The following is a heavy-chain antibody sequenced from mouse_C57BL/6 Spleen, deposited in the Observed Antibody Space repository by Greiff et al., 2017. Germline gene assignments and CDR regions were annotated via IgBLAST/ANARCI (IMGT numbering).Heavy chain of an antibody. CDR3: ARLPITTVEYCFDY. V-gene: IGHV5-6*01. D-gene: IGHD1-1*01. J-gene: IGHJ2*01. Sequence: EVHLVESGGDLVKPGGSLKLSCAASGFTFSSYGMSWVRQTPDKRLEWVATISSGGSYTYYPDSVKGRFTISRDNAKNTLYLQMSSLKSEDTAMYYCARLPITTVEYCFDYWGQGTTLTVSS. CDR1: GFTFSSYG. CDR2: ISSGGSYT.